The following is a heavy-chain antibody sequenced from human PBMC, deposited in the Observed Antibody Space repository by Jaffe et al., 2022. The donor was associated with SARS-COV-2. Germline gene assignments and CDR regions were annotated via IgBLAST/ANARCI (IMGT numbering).Heavy chain of an antibody. J-gene: IGHJ5*02. D-gene: IGHD6-19*01. CDR3: ARDLAIFIAVAGKGLDP. CDR2: ISYDGSNK. Sequence: QVQLVESGGGVVQPGRSLRLSCAASGFTFSSYAMHWVRQAPGKGLEWVAVISYDGSNKYYADSVKGRFTISRDNSKNTLYLQMNSLRAEDTAVYYCARDLAIFIAVAGKGLDPWGQGTLVTVSS. V-gene: IGHV3-30*04. CDR1: GFTFSSYA.